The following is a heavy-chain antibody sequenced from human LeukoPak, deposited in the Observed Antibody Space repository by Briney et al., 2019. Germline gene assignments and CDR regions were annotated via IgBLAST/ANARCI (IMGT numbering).Heavy chain of an antibody. J-gene: IGHJ5*02. V-gene: IGHV1-2*02. CDR1: GYTFTGYY. Sequence: ASVKVSCKASGYTFTGYYMHWVRQAPGQGLEWMGWINPNSGGTNYAQKFQGRVTMTRDTSISTAYMELSRLRSDDTAVYYCAREQMGVPSLNWFDPWGQGTLVTVSS. CDR2: INPNSGGT. CDR3: AREQMGVPSLNWFDP. D-gene: IGHD2-2*01.